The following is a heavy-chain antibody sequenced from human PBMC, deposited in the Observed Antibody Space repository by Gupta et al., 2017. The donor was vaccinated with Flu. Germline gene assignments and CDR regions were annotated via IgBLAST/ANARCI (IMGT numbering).Heavy chain of an antibody. V-gene: IGHV3-53*04. D-gene: IGHD2-2*01. CDR2: IYSGGST. CDR1: GFTVSSNY. CDR3: ARDDIVVEASSYYYYGMDV. Sequence: EVQLVESGGGLVQPGGSLRLSCAASGFTVSSNYMSWVRQAPGKGLEWVSVIYSGGSTYYADSVKGRFTISRHNSKNTLYLQMNSLRAEDTAVYYCARDDIVVEASSYYYYGMDVWGQGTTVTVSS. J-gene: IGHJ6*02.